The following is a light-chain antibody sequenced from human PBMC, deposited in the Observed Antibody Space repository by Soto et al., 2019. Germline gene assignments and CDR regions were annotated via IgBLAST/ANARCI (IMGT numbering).Light chain of an antibody. CDR2: GAS. V-gene: IGKV3-20*01. J-gene: IGKJ4*01. CDR1: QSVSSSY. Sequence: EIVLTQSPGTLSLSPGERATLSCRASQSVSSSYLAWYQQKPGQAPRLLIYGASSRATGIPDRFSGSGSGADFTLTIRRLEPEDFEVYSCQQYGSSPLTFGGGTKVDIK. CDR3: QQYGSSPLT.